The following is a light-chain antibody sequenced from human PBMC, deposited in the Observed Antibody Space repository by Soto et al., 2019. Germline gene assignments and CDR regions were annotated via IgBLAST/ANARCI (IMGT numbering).Light chain of an antibody. Sequence: EIVLTQSPATLSLSPGERATLSCRASQSVSSYLVWYQQKPGQAPRLLIYDASNRATVIPARFSGSGSGTDFTITISSLEPEDFAVYSCQQPTNWPLTFGGGTNVEIK. CDR2: DAS. CDR1: QSVSSY. V-gene: IGKV3-11*01. CDR3: QQPTNWPLT. J-gene: IGKJ4*01.